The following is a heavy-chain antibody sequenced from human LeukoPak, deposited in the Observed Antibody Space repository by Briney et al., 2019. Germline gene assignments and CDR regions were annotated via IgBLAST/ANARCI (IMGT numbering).Heavy chain of an antibody. CDR3: ARRALAVAGTPFDY. Sequence: GGSLRLSCAASGFTFSSYDMHWVRQATGKGLEWVSAIGTAGDTYYPGSAKGRFTISRENAKNSLYLQMNSLRAGDTAVYYCARRALAVAGTPFDYWGQGTLVTVSS. D-gene: IGHD6-19*01. CDR2: IGTAGDT. V-gene: IGHV3-13*01. J-gene: IGHJ4*02. CDR1: GFTFSSYD.